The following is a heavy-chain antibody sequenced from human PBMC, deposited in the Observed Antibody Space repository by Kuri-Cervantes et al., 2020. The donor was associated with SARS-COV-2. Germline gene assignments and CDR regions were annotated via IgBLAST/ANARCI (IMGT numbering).Heavy chain of an antibody. V-gene: IGHV4-39*07. CDR2: IYYSGST. Sequence: SETLSLTCTVTGDSVNSINYYWGWIRQPPGKGLEWIGSIYYSGSTYYNPSLKSRVTISVDTSKNQFSLKLSSVTAADTAVYYCARDFWSGYYGGNWFDPWGQGTLVTVSS. CDR3: ARDFWSGYYGGNWFDP. J-gene: IGHJ5*02. D-gene: IGHD3-3*01. CDR1: GDSVNSINYY.